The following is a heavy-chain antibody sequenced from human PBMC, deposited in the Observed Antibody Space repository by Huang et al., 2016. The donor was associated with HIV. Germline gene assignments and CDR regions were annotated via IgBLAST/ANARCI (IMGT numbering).Heavy chain of an antibody. D-gene: IGHD6-13*01. V-gene: IGHV3-23*01. Sequence: EVQLLESGGGLVQPGGSLRLSCAASGFTFSSYAMSWVRQAPGKGREWVSSITGRGSSSDYADSGKGRFTISRDNSKNTLYLQMNSLRAEDTAIYYCAKADSGAAAGSLVDYWGQGTLVTVSS. CDR2: ITGRGSSS. CDR1: GFTFSSYA. J-gene: IGHJ4*02. CDR3: AKADSGAAAGSLVDY.